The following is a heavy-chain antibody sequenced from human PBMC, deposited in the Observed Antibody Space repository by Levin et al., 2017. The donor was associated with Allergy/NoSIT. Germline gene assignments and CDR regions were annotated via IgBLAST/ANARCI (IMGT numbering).Heavy chain of an antibody. Sequence: SVKVSCKASGGTFSSYTISWVRQAPGQGLEWMGRIIPILGIANYAQKFQGRVTITADKSTSTAYMELSSLRSEDTAVYYCARDPTVNYYDSSGSYYFDYWGQGTLVTVSS. D-gene: IGHD3-22*01. CDR3: ARDPTVNYYDSSGSYYFDY. CDR2: IIPILGIA. V-gene: IGHV1-69*04. J-gene: IGHJ4*02. CDR1: GGTFSSYT.